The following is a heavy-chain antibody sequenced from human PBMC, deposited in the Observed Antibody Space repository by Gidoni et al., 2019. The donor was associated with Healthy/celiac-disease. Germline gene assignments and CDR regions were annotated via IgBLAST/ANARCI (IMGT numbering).Heavy chain of an antibody. Sequence: EVQLVQSGAEVKKPGESLKISCQGSGYSFTSYWIGWVRQMPGTGLEWMGISYPGDSDPRYSPSFQGQVTISADKSISTAYLQWSSLKASDTAMYYCARRNGTLGDAFDIWGQGTMVTVSS. CDR2: SYPGDSDP. V-gene: IGHV5-51*01. CDR3: ARRNGTLGDAFDI. D-gene: IGHD7-27*01. J-gene: IGHJ3*02. CDR1: GYSFTSYW.